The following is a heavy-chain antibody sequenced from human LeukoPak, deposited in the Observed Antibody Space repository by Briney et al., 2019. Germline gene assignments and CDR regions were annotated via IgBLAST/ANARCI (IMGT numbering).Heavy chain of an antibody. CDR1: GFTFSSYT. CDR2: ISSSSSTI. J-gene: IGHJ4*02. Sequence: PGGSLRLSCAGSGFTFSSYTINWVRQAPGKGLEWVSYISSSSSTIYYADSVKGRFTISRDNAKNSLYLQMNSLRAEDTALYYCAKGKDFMTTVIYFDYWGQGTLVTVSS. CDR3: AKGKDFMTTVIYFDY. D-gene: IGHD4-17*01. V-gene: IGHV3-48*01.